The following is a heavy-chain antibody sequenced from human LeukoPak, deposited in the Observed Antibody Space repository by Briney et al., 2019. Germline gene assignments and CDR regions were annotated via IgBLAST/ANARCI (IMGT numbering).Heavy chain of an antibody. J-gene: IGHJ6*03. CDR3: AKARRVYCSGGSCFPSTNYYYYYMDV. V-gene: IGHV3-23*01. D-gene: IGHD2-15*01. CDR1: GFTFSSYA. CDR2: ISGSGGST. Sequence: GGSLRLSCAASGFTFSSYAMSWVRQAPGKGLEWVSAISGSGGSTYYADSVKGRFTISRDNSKNTLYLQMNSLRAEDTAVYYCAKARRVYCSGGSCFPSTNYYYYYMDVWGKGTTVTVSS.